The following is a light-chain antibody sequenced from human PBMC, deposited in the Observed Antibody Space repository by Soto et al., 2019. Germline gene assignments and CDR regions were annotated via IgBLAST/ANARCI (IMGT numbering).Light chain of an antibody. CDR1: QSVTSSS. Sequence: IVLTHSPCTLSLSPLERATLSFMASQSVTSSSLAWFQQKPGQAPRLLIYGASIRATGIPDRLSGSGSGTDFTLTITRLEPEDFAVYSCQQSGSSPSFGQGTRLEIK. CDR3: QQSGSSPS. CDR2: GAS. V-gene: IGKV3-20*01. J-gene: IGKJ5*01.